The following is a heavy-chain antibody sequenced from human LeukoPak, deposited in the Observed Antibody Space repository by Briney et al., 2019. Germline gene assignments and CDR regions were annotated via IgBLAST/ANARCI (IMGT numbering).Heavy chain of an antibody. CDR1: GFTFSSYW. Sequence: GGSLRLSCAASGFTFSSYWMSWVRQAPGKGLEWVANIKQDGSEKYYVDSVKGRFTISRDNAKNSLYLQMNSLRAEDTAVYYCARGLSYYHGSGSYSRYYYYYMDVWGKGTTVTVSS. CDR3: ARGLSYYHGSGSYSRYYYYYMDV. D-gene: IGHD3-10*01. J-gene: IGHJ6*03. V-gene: IGHV3-7*01. CDR2: IKQDGSEK.